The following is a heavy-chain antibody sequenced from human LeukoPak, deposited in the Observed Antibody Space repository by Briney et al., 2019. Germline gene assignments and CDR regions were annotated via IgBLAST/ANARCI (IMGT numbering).Heavy chain of an antibody. CDR2: INTNTGNP. D-gene: IGHD3-16*01. V-gene: IGHV7-4-1*02. CDR1: GYTFTSYA. CDR3: ARDEAATGEASVTNNMDV. Sequence: ASVKVSCKASGYTFTSYAMNWVRQAPGQGLEWMGWINTNTGNPTYAQGFTGRFVFSLDTSVSTAYLQISSLKAEDTAVYYCARDEAATGEASVTNNMDVWGQGTTVTVSS. J-gene: IGHJ6*02.